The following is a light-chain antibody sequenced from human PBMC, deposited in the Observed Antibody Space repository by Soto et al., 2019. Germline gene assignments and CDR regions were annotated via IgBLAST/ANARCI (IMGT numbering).Light chain of an antibody. V-gene: IGKV3-11*01. CDR1: QSVSSY. CDR3: QQRSNWPRAIT. Sequence: EIVLTQSPATLSLSPGERATLSCRASQSVSSYLAWYQQKPGQAPRLLIYAASTRATGIPARFSGSGSGTDLTLTISSLEPEDYAVYYCQQRSNWPRAITFGQGTRLEIK. CDR2: AAS. J-gene: IGKJ5*01.